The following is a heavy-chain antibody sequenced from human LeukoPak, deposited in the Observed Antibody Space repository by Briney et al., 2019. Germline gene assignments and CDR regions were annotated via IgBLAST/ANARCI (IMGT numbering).Heavy chain of an antibody. CDR1: GFTFSGHA. CDR2: ISSSSSYI. D-gene: IGHD3-3*01. Sequence: GGSLRLSCAASGFTFSGHAMGWVRQAPGKGLEWVSSISSSSSYIYYADSVKGRFTISRDNAKNSLYLQMNSLRAEDTAVYYCASTYYDFWSGYYTAFNWFDPWGQGTLVTVSS. J-gene: IGHJ5*02. V-gene: IGHV3-21*01. CDR3: ASTYYDFWSGYYTAFNWFDP.